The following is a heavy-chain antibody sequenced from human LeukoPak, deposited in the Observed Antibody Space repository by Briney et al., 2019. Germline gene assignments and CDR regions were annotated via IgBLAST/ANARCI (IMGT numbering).Heavy chain of an antibody. CDR1: GFTFSSYG. Sequence: GRSLRLSCAASGFTFSSYGMHWVRQAPGKGLEWVAVISYDGSNKYYADSVKGRFTTSRDNSKNTLYLQMNSLRAEDTAVYYCAKDLVRGIQLWLGVPDYWGQGTLVTVSS. CDR3: AKDLVRGIQLWLGVPDY. J-gene: IGHJ4*02. D-gene: IGHD5-18*01. CDR2: ISYDGSNK. V-gene: IGHV3-30*18.